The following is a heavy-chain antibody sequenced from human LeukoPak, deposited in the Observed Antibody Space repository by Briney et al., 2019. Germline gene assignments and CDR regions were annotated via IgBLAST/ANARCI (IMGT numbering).Heavy chain of an antibody. CDR2: IYYSGST. CDR3: ARTIAAAGSLYYYGMDV. V-gene: IGHV4-59*01. J-gene: IGHJ6*02. D-gene: IGHD6-13*01. CDR1: GVSISSYY. Sequence: SETLSLTCTVSGVSISSYYWSWIRQPPGKGLEWIGYIYYSGSTNYNPSLKSRVTISVDTSKNQFSLKLSSVTAADTAVYYCARTIAAAGSLYYYGMDVWGQGTTVTVSS.